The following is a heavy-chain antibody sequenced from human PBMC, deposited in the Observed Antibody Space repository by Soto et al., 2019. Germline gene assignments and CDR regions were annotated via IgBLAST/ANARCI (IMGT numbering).Heavy chain of an antibody. J-gene: IGHJ6*02. CDR3: ARDLGELDYYYYHGMDV. D-gene: IGHD1-26*01. CDR2: IYHSGST. CDR1: GGSISSSNW. Sequence: PSETLSLTCAVSGGSISSSNWWSCVRQPPGKGLEWIGEIYHSGSTNYNPSLKSRVTISVDKSKNQFSLKLSSVTAADTAVYYCARDLGELDYYYYHGMDVWGQGTTVTVSS. V-gene: IGHV4-4*02.